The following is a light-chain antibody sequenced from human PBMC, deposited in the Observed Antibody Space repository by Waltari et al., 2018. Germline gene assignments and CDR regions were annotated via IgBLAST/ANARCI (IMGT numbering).Light chain of an antibody. J-gene: IGLJ2*01. CDR2: EGS. V-gene: IGLV2-23*01. CDR1: TSDVGGYNL. Sequence: QSALTQPASVSGSPGQSITISSPGPTSDVGGYNLFSWYQQHPGKAPKLMIYEGSKGPSGVSNRFSGSKSGNTASLTISGLQAEDEADYYCCSYAGSSTLVFGGGTKLTVL. CDR3: CSYAGSSTLV.